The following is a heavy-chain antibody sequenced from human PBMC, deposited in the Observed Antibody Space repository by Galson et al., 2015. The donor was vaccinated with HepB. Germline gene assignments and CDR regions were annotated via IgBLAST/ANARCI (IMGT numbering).Heavy chain of an antibody. Sequence: SVKVSCKASGYTLTTYTINWVRQAPGQGLEWMGWINTNTGNPTYAQGFTGRFVFSLDTSVNTAYLEISSLKAEDTAVYYCARGTVGLGTGYWGQGTLVTVSS. CDR1: GYTLTTYT. J-gene: IGHJ4*02. CDR2: INTNTGNP. CDR3: ARGTVGLGTGY. V-gene: IGHV7-4-1*02. D-gene: IGHD3/OR15-3a*01.